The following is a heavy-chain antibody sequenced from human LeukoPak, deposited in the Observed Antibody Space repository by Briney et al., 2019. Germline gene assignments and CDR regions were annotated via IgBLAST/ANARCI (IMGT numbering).Heavy chain of an antibody. V-gene: IGHV1-18*01. J-gene: IGHJ4*02. Sequence: ASVKVSCKASVYTFTNYGITWGRQAPGQGLEWMWGVSAKTGVTNYAQKFQGRVTMTTDTSTSTVYMELRSLRSDDTAVFYCARILASIIDYWGQGTLVTVSS. CDR3: ARILASIIDY. CDR1: VYTFTNYG. D-gene: IGHD5/OR15-5a*01. CDR2: VSAKTGVT.